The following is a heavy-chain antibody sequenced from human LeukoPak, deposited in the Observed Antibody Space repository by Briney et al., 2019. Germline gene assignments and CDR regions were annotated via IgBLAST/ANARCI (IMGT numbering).Heavy chain of an antibody. D-gene: IGHD2-15*01. CDR1: GDSISSYY. CDR2: IYYSGRT. V-gene: IGHV4-59*01. J-gene: IGHJ5*02. Sequence: SETLSLTCTVSGDSISSYYWSWLRQPPGKGLEWVGYIYYSGRTNYNPSLKRRVNISVEKSKNQFSLKLSSVTAADTAVYYCARARCSGGSCYWGWFDPWGQGTLVTVSS. CDR3: ARARCSGGSCYWGWFDP.